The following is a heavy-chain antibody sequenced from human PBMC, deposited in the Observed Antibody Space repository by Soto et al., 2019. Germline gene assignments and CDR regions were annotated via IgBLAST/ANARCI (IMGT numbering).Heavy chain of an antibody. J-gene: IGHJ4*02. CDR1: GGSFSGYY. D-gene: IGHD5-18*01. CDR3: ARGRGYSYGKPLDY. V-gene: IGHV4-34*01. CDR2: INHSGST. Sequence: LSLTCAVYGGSFSGYYWSWIRQPPGKGLEWIGEINHSGSTNYNPSLKSRVTISVDTSKNQFSLKLSSVTAADTAVYYCARGRGYSYGKPLDYWGQGTLVTVSS.